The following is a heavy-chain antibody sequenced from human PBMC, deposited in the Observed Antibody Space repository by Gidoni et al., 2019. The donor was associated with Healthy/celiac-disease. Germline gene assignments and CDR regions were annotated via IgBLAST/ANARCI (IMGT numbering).Heavy chain of an antibody. J-gene: IGHJ4*02. V-gene: IGHV4-31*03. D-gene: IGHD3-22*01. Sequence: QVQLQESGPGLVKPSQTLSITRPFSVGSISSGGYYWSCIRQQPGKGLEWIGYIYYSGSTYYNPSLKSRVTISVDTSKNQFSLKLSSVTAADTAVYYCARGGRSITMIADYWGQGTLVTVSS. CDR2: IYYSGST. CDR3: ARGGRSITMIADY. CDR1: VGSISSGGYY.